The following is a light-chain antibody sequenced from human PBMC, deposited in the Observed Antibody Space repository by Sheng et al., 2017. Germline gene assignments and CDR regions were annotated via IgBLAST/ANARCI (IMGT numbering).Light chain of an antibody. J-gene: IGLJ1*01. Sequence: QSALTQPASVSGSPGQSITISCTGTSSDVGAYDYVSWYQQHPGKVPKLIIFDVFRRPSGVSTRFSGSKSGNTASLTISGLQVEDEAAYYCGSFTTTSTRLFGTGTRVTVL. CDR2: DVF. V-gene: IGLV2-14*03. CDR3: GSFTTTSTRL. CDR1: SSDVGAYDY.